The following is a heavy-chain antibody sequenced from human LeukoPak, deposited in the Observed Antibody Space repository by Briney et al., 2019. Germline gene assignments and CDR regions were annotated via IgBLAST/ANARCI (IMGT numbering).Heavy chain of an antibody. Sequence: SVKVSCKASGGTFSSYAISWVRQAPGQGLEWMGGIIPIFATANYAQKFRGRVTITADESTSTAYMELSSLRSEDTAVYYCARGPITTRSHFDYWGQGTLVTVSS. CDR1: GGTFSSYA. CDR3: ARGPITTRSHFDY. J-gene: IGHJ4*02. V-gene: IGHV1-69*01. D-gene: IGHD3-22*01. CDR2: IIPIFATA.